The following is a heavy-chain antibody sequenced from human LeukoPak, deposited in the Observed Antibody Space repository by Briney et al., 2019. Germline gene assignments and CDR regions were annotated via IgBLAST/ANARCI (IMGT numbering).Heavy chain of an antibody. CDR2: ISGYNGNT. V-gene: IGHV1-18*01. D-gene: IGHD3-3*01. CDR3: ARTPYDFWSGYTQWFDT. Sequence: ASVKVSCKASGYTFNTYAISWVRQAPGQGLEWMGWISGYNGNTHYAEKLQGRVTMTTDTSTSTAYMDLRSLRPDDTAVYYCARTPYDFWSGYTQWFDTWGQGTLVTVSS. CDR1: GYTFNTYA. J-gene: IGHJ5*02.